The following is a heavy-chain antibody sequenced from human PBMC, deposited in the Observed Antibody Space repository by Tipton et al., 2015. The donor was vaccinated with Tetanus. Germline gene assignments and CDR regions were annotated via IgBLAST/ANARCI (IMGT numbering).Heavy chain of an antibody. Sequence: TLSLTCTVSGGSITSSTYYWGWIRQPPGKGLEWIGTFYSGGSIFYNPSFKSRATISVDTPKNQISLRLTSVASADTAVYYCARHSSWFDPWGQGTLATVSS. CDR2: FYSGGSI. J-gene: IGHJ5*02. V-gene: IGHV4-39*01. CDR3: ARHSSWFDP. D-gene: IGHD2/OR15-2a*01. CDR1: GGSITSSTYY.